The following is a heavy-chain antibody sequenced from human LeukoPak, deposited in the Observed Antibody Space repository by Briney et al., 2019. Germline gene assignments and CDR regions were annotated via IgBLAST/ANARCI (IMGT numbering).Heavy chain of an antibody. J-gene: IGHJ4*02. V-gene: IGHV4-38-2*01. CDR2: IYYSGST. Sequence: SETLSLTCSVSGYSVSSGNYWGWIRQPPGKGLEWIGSIYYSGSTYYNPSLKSRVTISVDTSKNQFSLKLSSVTAADTAVYYCAGGKKPHFDYWGRGTLVTVSS. CDR1: GYSVSSGNY. CDR3: AGGKKPHFDY. D-gene: IGHD1-1*01.